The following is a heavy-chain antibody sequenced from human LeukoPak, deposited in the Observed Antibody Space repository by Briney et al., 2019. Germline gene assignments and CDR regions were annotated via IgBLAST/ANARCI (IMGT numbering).Heavy chain of an antibody. D-gene: IGHD3-9*01. J-gene: IGHJ5*02. CDR2: IYYSGST. CDR1: GGSISSSSYY. CDR3: ARRTAINHYDILTGYSFWFDP. Sequence: SETLSLTCTVSGGSISSSSYYWGWLRQPPGKGLEWIGSIYYSGSTYYNPSLKSRVTISVDTSKNQFSLKLSSVTAADTAVYYCARRTAINHYDILTGYSFWFDPWGQGTLVTVSS. V-gene: IGHV4-39*01.